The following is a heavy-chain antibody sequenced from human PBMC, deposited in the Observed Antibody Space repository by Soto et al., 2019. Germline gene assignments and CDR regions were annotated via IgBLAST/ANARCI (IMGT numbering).Heavy chain of an antibody. V-gene: IGHV1-18*01. D-gene: IGHD3-9*01. CDR3: ARDYYDILTGLRWFDP. CDR2: ISAYNGNT. Sequence: ASVKVSCKASGYTFTSYGISWVRQAPGQGLEWMGWISAYNGNTNYAQKLQGRVTMTTDTSTSTAYMELRSLRSDDTAVYYCARDYYDILTGLRWFDPWGQGTLVTVSS. J-gene: IGHJ5*02. CDR1: GYTFTSYG.